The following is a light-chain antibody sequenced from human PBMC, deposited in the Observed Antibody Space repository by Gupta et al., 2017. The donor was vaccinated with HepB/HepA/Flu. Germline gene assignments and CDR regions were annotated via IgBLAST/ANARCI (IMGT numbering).Light chain of an antibody. CDR2: LGS. J-gene: IGKJ2*01. Sequence: DIVMTQSSLSLPVTPGEPACISCRSSQSLLHSNGYNYLDWYLQKPGQSPQLVIYLGSNRASGVPDRFSGSGSGTDFTLKISRVEAEDVGVYYCMQALQTPRTFGQGTKLEIE. V-gene: IGKV2-28*01. CDR1: QSLLHSNGYNY. CDR3: MQALQTPRT.